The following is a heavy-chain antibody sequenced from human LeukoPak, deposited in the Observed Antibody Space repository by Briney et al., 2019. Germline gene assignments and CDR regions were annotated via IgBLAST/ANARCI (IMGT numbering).Heavy chain of an antibody. CDR1: GFTFSDAW. J-gene: IGHJ4*02. D-gene: IGHD2-15*01. V-gene: IGHV3-15*01. CDR3: TTRRQDGW. Sequence: GSLRLSCVGSGFTFSDAWMSWVRQAPGKGLEWVGRIKSKSDGGTIDYAAPVKGRFTISRDDSRNTLYLQMNSLKTEDTAVYYCTTRRQDGWWGQGTLVTVS. CDR2: IKSKSDGGTI.